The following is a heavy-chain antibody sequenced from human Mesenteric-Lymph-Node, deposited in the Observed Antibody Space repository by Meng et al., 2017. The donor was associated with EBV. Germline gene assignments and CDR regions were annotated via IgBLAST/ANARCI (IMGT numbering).Heavy chain of an antibody. CDR3: ARVTVTGGYYFDY. CDR1: GGSIRSSNW. D-gene: IGHD4-17*01. J-gene: IGHJ4*02. Sequence: LGSGPGLGKPSGPLSLTCAVSGGSIRSSNWWSWVRQPPGKGLEWIGEIYHSGRTSYNPSLKSRVSLSVEKSKNHFSLNLSSVTAADTAVYYCARVTVTGGYYFDYWGQGSLVTVSS. CDR2: IYHSGRT. V-gene: IGHV4-4*02.